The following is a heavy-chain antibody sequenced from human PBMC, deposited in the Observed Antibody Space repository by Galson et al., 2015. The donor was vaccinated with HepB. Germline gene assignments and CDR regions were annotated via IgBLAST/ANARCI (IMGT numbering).Heavy chain of an antibody. J-gene: IGHJ4*02. CDR1: GFTFSSYG. CDR2: ISYDGSNK. Sequence: SLRLSCAASGFTFSSYGMHWVRQAPGKGLEWVAVISYDGSNKYYADSVKGRFTISRDNSKNTLYLQMNSLRAEDTAVYYCAKDIGLTTVVLWYLDHWGQGTQVTVSS. CDR3: AKDIGLTTVVLWYLDH. V-gene: IGHV3-30*18. D-gene: IGHD4-23*01.